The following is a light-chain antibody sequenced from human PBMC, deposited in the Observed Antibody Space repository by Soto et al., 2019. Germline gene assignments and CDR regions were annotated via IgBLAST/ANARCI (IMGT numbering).Light chain of an antibody. CDR3: CSYTTSTTYV. V-gene: IGLV2-14*03. CDR2: GVN. CDR1: VSDVGGYDS. Sequence: QSVLTQPASVSGSPGQSITISCTGTVSDVGGYDSVSWYQQHPGRAPKLIIYGVNNRPSGVSNRFSASKSADTASLTISGLQAEDEANYYCCSYTTSTTYVFGTGTKVPS. J-gene: IGLJ1*01.